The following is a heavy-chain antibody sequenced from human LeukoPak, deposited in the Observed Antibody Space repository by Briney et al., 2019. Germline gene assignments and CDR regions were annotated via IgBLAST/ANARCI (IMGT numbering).Heavy chain of an antibody. CDR1: GFTFSSYE. CDR2: ISSSGSTI. Sequence: PGGSLRLSCAASGFTFSSYEMNWVRQAPGKGLEWVSYISSSGSTIYYADSVKGRFTISRDNAKNSLYLQMNSLRAEDTAVYYCAKNTLHDAFDIWGQGTMVTVSS. CDR3: AKNTLHDAFDI. V-gene: IGHV3-48*03. D-gene: IGHD2/OR15-2a*01. J-gene: IGHJ3*02.